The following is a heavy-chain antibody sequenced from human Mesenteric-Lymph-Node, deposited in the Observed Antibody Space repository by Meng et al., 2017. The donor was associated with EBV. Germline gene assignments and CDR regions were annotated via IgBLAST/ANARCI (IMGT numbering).Heavy chain of an antibody. D-gene: IGHD3-10*01. CDR2: TQSATAV. J-gene: IGHJ3*02. Sequence: QVQLVESGGNWGKPGGSLRLSCAASGFSLSDFHMIWVRQAPGKGLEWVSTQSATAVYYADSVKGRFIISRDNAKNSLYLEMISLRAEDTALYYCARGGLYNYASGDNEHAFDIWGQGTLVTVSS. CDR1: GFSLSDFH. V-gene: IGHV3-11*01. CDR3: ARGGLYNYASGDNEHAFDI.